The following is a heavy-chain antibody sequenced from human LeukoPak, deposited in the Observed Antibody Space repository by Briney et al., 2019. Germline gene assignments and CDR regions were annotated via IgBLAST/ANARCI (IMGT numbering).Heavy chain of an antibody. V-gene: IGHV4-59*12. D-gene: IGHD6-19*01. CDR2: IYFSGTT. Sequence: SETLSLTRTVSGGSISSYYWTWIRQPPGKGLQWIGYIYFSGTTNYNPSLKSRVTMSLDTSKNQFSLKLSSVTAADTAVYYCARARVAGGYYYYYYMDVWGKGTTVTVSS. CDR3: ARARVAGGYYYYYYMDV. CDR1: GGSISSYY. J-gene: IGHJ6*03.